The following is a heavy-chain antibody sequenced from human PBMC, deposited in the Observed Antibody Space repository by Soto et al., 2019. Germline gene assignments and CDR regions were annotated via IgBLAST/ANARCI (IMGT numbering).Heavy chain of an antibody. Sequence: SVKVSCKASGGTFSSYTISWVRQAPGQGLEWMGRIIPILGIANYAQKFQGRVTITADKSTSTAYMELSSLRSEDTAVYYCARDSSTDCDFWSGYLDYWGQGALVTVSS. CDR3: ARDSSTDCDFWSGYLDY. D-gene: IGHD3-3*01. CDR2: IIPILGIA. V-gene: IGHV1-69*04. J-gene: IGHJ4*02. CDR1: GGTFSSYT.